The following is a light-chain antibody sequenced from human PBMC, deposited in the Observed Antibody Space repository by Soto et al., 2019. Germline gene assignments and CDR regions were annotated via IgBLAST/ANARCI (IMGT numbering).Light chain of an antibody. CDR2: DVS. Sequence: ALTQPASVSGSPGQSITISCTGTSSDVGGYNYVSWYQQHPGKAPKLMIYDVSNRPSGVSNRFSGSKSGNTASLTISGLQAEDEADYYCSSYTSSTLDVFGTGTKVTVL. V-gene: IGLV2-14*01. CDR1: SSDVGGYNY. J-gene: IGLJ1*01. CDR3: SSYTSSTLDV.